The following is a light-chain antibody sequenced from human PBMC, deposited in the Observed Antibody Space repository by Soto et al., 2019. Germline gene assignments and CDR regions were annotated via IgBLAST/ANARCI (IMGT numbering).Light chain of an antibody. CDR1: GSNIGSHD. Sequence: QSVLTQPPSASGTPGQRVTISCSGSGSNIGSHDVYWYQHLPGTAPKVLIYRNEQRPSGVPDRFSASRSGTSASLAISGLRSEDEADYYCVAWDDSLRGRVFGGGTKLTVL. CDR3: VAWDDSLRGRV. J-gene: IGLJ3*02. V-gene: IGLV1-47*02. CDR2: RNE.